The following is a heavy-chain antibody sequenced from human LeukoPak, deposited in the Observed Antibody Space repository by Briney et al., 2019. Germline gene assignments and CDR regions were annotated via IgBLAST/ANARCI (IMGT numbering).Heavy chain of an antibody. J-gene: IGHJ4*02. CDR1: GFTFSRYW. Sequence: GGSLRLSCAASGFTFSRYWMSWVRQAPGKGLEWVANIKQDGSEKYYVDSVRGRFTISRDNAQNSLYLQMNSLRDEDTAVYYCARDNEQWLVLGYWGQGTLVTVSS. V-gene: IGHV3-7*04. D-gene: IGHD6-19*01. CDR2: IKQDGSEK. CDR3: ARDNEQWLVLGY.